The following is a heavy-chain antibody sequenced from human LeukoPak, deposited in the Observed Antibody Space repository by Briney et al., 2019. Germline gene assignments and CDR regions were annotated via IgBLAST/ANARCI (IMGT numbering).Heavy chain of an antibody. CDR2: FKSKTDDGTT. D-gene: IGHD3-10*01. V-gene: IGHV3-15*01. CDR3: ILGLSFRGVNTPYY. Sequence: GGSLGLSVPTSNSTSGKAWWTWFGRPQGKGLNCFGRFKSKTDDGTTDYAAPVKGRSTISRDDSKNTLYLQMNSLKTEDTAVYYCILGLSFRGVNTPYYWGQGTLVTVSS. J-gene: IGHJ4*02. CDR1: NSTSGKAW.